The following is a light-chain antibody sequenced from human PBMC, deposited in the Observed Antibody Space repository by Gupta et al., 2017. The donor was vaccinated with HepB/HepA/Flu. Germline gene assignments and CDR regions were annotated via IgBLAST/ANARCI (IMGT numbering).Light chain of an antibody. CDR3: SSYTSSITVV. Sequence: QSALTQPASVSGSPGQSLTISCTGTSSDVGAYNYVSWYQQHPDKAPKLMIYDVSNRPSGVSNRFSGSKSGNTASLTXSXLQAEDXADYYCSSYTSSITVVFGGGTKLTVL. V-gene: IGLV2-14*03. CDR1: SSDVGAYNY. CDR2: DVS. J-gene: IGLJ2*01.